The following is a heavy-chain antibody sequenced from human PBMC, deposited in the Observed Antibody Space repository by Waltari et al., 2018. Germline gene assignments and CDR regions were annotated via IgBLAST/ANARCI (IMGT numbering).Heavy chain of an antibody. D-gene: IGHD3-9*01. CDR2: LYYGGG. CDR3: ARRPYDILTGGFDS. V-gene: IGHV4-39*02. CDR1: GASISSKSYY. J-gene: IGHJ4*02. Sequence: QLQLQESGPGLVKPSETLSLSCTVAGASISSKSYYWGWIRQPPGKGLEWIGSLYYGGGNYNPSLQSRVTISADTSKNRLSLKLTSVTATDTAVYYCARRPYDILTGGFDSWGQGTLVTVSS.